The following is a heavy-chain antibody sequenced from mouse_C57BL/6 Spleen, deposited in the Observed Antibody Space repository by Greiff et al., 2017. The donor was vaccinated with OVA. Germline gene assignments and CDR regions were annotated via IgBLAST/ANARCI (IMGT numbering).Heavy chain of an antibody. CDR2: IHPNSGST. CDR3: VSSSGYRAY. CDR1: GYTFTSYW. V-gene: IGHV1-64*01. J-gene: IGHJ3*01. D-gene: IGHD3-2*02. Sequence: VQLHQPGAELVKPGASVKLSCKASGYTFTSYWMPWVKQRPGQGLEWIGMIHPNSGSTTYTEKFKSKATLTVDNSSSTAYMQRSSLTSEDSAVYYCVSSSGYRAYWGQGTLVTVSA.